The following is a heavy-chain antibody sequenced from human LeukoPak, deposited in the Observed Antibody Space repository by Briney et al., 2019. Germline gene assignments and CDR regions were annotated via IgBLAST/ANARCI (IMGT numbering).Heavy chain of an antibody. CDR3: ANAYYDILTGYYRW. Sequence: GGSLRLSCAASGFTFSSYGMHWVRQAPGKGLEWVAVISYDGSNKYYADTVKGRFTISRDNSKNTLYLQMNSLRAEDTAVHYCANAYYDILTGYYRWWGQGTLVTVSS. J-gene: IGHJ4*02. D-gene: IGHD3-9*01. CDR2: ISYDGSNK. CDR1: GFTFSSYG. V-gene: IGHV3-30*18.